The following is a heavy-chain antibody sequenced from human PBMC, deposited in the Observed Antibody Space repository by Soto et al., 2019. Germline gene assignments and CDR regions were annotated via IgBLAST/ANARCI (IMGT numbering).Heavy chain of an antibody. V-gene: IGHV1-69*02. CDR3: ARAWNGAAAGHNYYYYYGMDV. D-gene: IGHD6-13*01. CDR1: GGTFSSYT. CDR2: IIPILGIA. J-gene: IGHJ6*02. Sequence: SVKVSCKASGGTFSSYTISWVRQAPGQGLEWMGRIIPILGIANYAQKFQGRVTITADKSTSTAYMELSSLRSEDTAVYYCARAWNGAAAGHNYYYYYGMDVWGQGTTVTVSS.